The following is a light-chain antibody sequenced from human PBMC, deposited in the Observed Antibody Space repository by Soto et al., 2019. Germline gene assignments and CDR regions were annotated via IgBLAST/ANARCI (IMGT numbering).Light chain of an antibody. Sequence: QPASVSGSPGQSITISCTGTNSDIGTYDYVSWYQKYPGTAPKLIMSEVRNRPSGVPSRFSGSKSGTTASLTISGLQAEDEAEYYCSSYTTSRTVIFGDGTKLTVL. CDR1: NSDIGTYDY. V-gene: IGLV2-14*01. J-gene: IGLJ2*01. CDR3: SSYTTSRTVI. CDR2: EVR.